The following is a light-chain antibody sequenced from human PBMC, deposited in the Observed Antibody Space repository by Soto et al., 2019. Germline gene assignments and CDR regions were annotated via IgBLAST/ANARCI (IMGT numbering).Light chain of an antibody. J-gene: IGKJ2*01. V-gene: IGKV3-20*01. CDR2: GAS. Sequence: EIVLTQSPGTLSLSPGERATLSCRASQSVSSSYLAWYQQKPGQAPRLLIYGASSRATGIPDRFSGSGSGTDFTRTISRLEPEDFSVYYCQQDGSSPYTFGQGPKLEIK. CDR1: QSVSSSY. CDR3: QQDGSSPYT.